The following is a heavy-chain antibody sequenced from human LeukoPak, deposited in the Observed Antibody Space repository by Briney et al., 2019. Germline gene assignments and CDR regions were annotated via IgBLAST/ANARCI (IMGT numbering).Heavy chain of an antibody. D-gene: IGHD3-22*01. CDR2: IYYSGST. CDR3: ARVSRFLYYYDSSGYPDY. V-gene: IGHV4-30-4*01. J-gene: IGHJ4*02. Sequence: SETLSLTCTVSGGSISSGDYYWSWIRQPPGKGLEWIGYIYYSGSTYYNPSLKSRVTISVDTSKNQFSLKLSSVTAADTAVYYCARVSRFLYYYDSSGYPDYWGQGTLVTVSS. CDR1: GGSISSGDYY.